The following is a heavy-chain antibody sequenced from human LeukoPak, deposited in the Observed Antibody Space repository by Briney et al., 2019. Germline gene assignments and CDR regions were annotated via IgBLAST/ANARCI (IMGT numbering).Heavy chain of an antibody. D-gene: IGHD6-19*01. V-gene: IGHV3-9*01. CDR3: AKDISQWLVLPVDY. CDR2: ISWNSGSI. J-gene: IGHJ4*02. Sequence: GGALRLSCAASGFTFYDYAMHWVRQAPGKGLEWVSGISWNSGSIGYADSVKGRFTISRDNTKNSLYLQMNSLRAEDTALYYCAKDISQWLVLPVDYWGQGTLVTVSS. CDR1: GFTFYDYA.